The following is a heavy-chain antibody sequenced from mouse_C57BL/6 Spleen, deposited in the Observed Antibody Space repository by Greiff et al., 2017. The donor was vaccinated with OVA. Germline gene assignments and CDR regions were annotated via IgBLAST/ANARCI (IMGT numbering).Heavy chain of an antibody. V-gene: IGHV1-61*01. CDR3: ARPYYGLDY. D-gene: IGHD2-10*01. CDR2: IYPSDSET. CDR1: GYTFTSYW. J-gene: IGHJ2*01. Sequence: QVQLQQPGAELVRPGSSVKLSCKASGYTFTSYWMDWVKQRPGQGLEWIGNIYPSDSETHYNQKFKDKATLTVDKSSSTAYMQLSSLTSEDSAVYYCARPYYGLDYWGKGTTLTVSS.